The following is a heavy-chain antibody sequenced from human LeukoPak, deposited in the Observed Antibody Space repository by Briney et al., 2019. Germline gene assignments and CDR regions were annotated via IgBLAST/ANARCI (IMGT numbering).Heavy chain of an antibody. J-gene: IGHJ3*02. CDR2: IYHIGTT. V-gene: IGHV4-38-2*02. CDR3: ASLVDMATMGAFDI. Sequence: SETLSLTCTVSGGSISSSYWGWIRQPPGKGLEWIGSIYHIGTTYYNPSLKSRLTISLDTSKNQFSLRLSSVTAADTAVYYCASLVDMATMGAFDIWGRGTMVTVSS. D-gene: IGHD5-24*01. CDR1: GGSISSSY.